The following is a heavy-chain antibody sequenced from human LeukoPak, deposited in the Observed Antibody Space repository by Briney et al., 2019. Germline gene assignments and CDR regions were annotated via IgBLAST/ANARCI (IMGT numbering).Heavy chain of an antibody. V-gene: IGHV7-4-1*02. D-gene: IGHD3-16*02. CDR3: ARAYQRLGGLSLPDY. Sequence: ASVKVSCKASGYTFTNYAMKWVRQAPGQGLEWMGWINPNTGNPTYAQGFTGRVVFSLDTSVSTTYLQISSLKAEDTAVYYCARAYQRLGGLSLPDYWGQGTLVTVSS. CDR1: GYTFTNYA. J-gene: IGHJ4*02. CDR2: INPNTGNP.